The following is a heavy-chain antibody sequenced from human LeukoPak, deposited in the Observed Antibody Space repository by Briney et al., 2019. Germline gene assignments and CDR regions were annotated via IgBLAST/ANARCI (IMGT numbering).Heavy chain of an antibody. V-gene: IGHV3-30*03. CDR3: ASLASAEVVTPPDY. CDR1: GFTFRTYW. D-gene: IGHD4-23*01. CDR2: ISYDGSNK. J-gene: IGHJ4*02. Sequence: GGSLRLSCAASGFTFRTYWMSWVRQAPGKGLEWVAVISYDGSNKYYADSVKGRFTISRDNSKNTLYLQMNSLRAEDTAVYYCASLASAEVVTPPDYWGQGTLVTVSS.